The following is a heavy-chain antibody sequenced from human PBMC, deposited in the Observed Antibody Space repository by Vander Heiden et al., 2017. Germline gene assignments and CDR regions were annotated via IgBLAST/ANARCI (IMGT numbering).Heavy chain of an antibody. CDR2: IKSKTDGGTT. CDR3: TTAPRILYGMDV. V-gene: IGHV3-15*07. Sequence: EVQLVESGGGLVKPGGSLRLSCAASGFSFSNAWMNWVRQAPGKGLEWVGRIKSKTDGGTTDYAAPVKGRFTISRDDSKNTLYLQMNSLKTEDTAVYYCTTAPRILYGMDVWGQGTTVTVSS. J-gene: IGHJ6*02. CDR1: GFSFSNAW.